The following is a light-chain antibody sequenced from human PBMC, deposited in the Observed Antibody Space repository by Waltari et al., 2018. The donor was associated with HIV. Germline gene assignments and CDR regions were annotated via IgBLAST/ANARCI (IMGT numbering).Light chain of an antibody. CDR1: SLKNYY. CDR3: HSRGSSCNHL. Sequence: SSELTQDPAVSVALGQTVSITCQGDSLKNYYANWYHQKPGQAPVLVIYAKINRPSGIPDRFSGSGSGNTASLTITGAQAEDEGDFSRHSRGSSCNHLFGGGTKVTVL. J-gene: IGLJ2*01. V-gene: IGLV3-19*01. CDR2: AKI.